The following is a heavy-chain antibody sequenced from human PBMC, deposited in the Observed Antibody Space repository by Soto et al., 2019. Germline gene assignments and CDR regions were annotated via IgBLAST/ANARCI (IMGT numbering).Heavy chain of an antibody. D-gene: IGHD3-10*01. CDR2: INPNSGGT. J-gene: IGHJ6*02. CDR3: ARDQHDYYGSGSYYWYGMDV. CDR1: GYTFTGYY. V-gene: IGHV1-2*04. Sequence: ASVKVSCKASGYTFTGYYMHWVRQAPGQGLEWMGWINPNSGGTNYAQKFQGWVTMTRGTSISTAYMELSRLRSDDTAVYYCARDQHDYYGSGSYYWYGMDVWGQGTTVTVPS.